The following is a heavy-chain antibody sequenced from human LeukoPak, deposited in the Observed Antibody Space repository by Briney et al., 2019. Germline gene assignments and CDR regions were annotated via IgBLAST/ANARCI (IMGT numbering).Heavy chain of an antibody. CDR1: GFTFSSYA. CDR3: AKGLHSSSWNDAFDI. CDR2: IRYDGSNK. V-gene: IGHV3-30*02. D-gene: IGHD6-13*01. J-gene: IGHJ3*02. Sequence: GRSLRLSCAASGFTFSSYAMHWVRQAPGKGLEWVAFIRYDGSNKYYADSVKGRFTISRDNSKNTLYLQMNSLRSEDTAVYYCAKGLHSSSWNDAFDIWGQGTMVTVSS.